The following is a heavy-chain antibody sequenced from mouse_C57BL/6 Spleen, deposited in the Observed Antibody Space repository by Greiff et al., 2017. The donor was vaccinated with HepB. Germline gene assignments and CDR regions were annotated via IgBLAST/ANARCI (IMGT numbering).Heavy chain of an antibody. Sequence: QVQLKESGPGLVQPSQSLSITCTVSGFSLTSYGVHWVRQSPGKGLAWLGVIWRGGSTDYNAAFMSRLSITKDNSKSQVFVKMNSLQADDTAIYYCAKTLYGYAWFAYWGQGTLVTVSA. CDR1: GFSLTSYG. V-gene: IGHV2-5*01. D-gene: IGHD2-2*01. CDR2: IWRGGST. CDR3: AKTLYGYAWFAY. J-gene: IGHJ3*01.